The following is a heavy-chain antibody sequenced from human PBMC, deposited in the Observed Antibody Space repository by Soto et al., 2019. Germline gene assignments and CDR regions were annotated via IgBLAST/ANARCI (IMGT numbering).Heavy chain of an antibody. CDR2: ISYDGSNK. D-gene: IGHD2-2*01. CDR1: GFSFSSYG. Sequence: GGSLRLSCAASGFSFSSYGMHWLRQAAGKGLEWVAVISYDGSNKYYADSVRGRFTISRDNSKNTLYLQMNSLRPEDTAVFYCAKERMEQYQLLPFFDYWAREPWSPSPQ. J-gene: IGHJ4*02. CDR3: AKERMEQYQLLPFFDY. V-gene: IGHV3-30*18.